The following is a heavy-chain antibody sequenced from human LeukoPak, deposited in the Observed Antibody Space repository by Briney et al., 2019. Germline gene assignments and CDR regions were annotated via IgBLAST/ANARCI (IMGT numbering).Heavy chain of an antibody. D-gene: IGHD3-10*01. V-gene: IGHV3-30*02. CDR1: GFTFSSYG. Sequence: PGGSLRPSCAASGFTFSSYGMHWVRQAPGKGLEWVAFIRYDGSNKYYADSVKGRFTISRDNSKNTLYLQMNSLRAEDTAVYYCATEERITMVRGVPRDYWGQGTLVTVSS. CDR2: IRYDGSNK. CDR3: ATEERITMVRGVPRDY. J-gene: IGHJ4*02.